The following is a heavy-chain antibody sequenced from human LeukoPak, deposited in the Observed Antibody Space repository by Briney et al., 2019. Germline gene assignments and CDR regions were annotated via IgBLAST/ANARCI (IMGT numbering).Heavy chain of an antibody. V-gene: IGHV3-23*01. CDR1: GFTFSSYA. CDR2: ISGSGGST. Sequence: GGSLRLSCAASGFTFSSYAMSWVRQAPGKGLEWVSAISGSGGSTYYADSVKGRFTISRDNSKNTLNLQMNSLRAEDTAVYYCARGSGSYSFEYWGQGTLVTVSS. CDR3: ARGSGSYSFEY. J-gene: IGHJ4*02. D-gene: IGHD3-10*01.